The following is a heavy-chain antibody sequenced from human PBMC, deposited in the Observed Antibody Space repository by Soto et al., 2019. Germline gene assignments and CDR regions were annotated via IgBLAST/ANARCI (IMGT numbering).Heavy chain of an antibody. V-gene: IGHV4-59*01. CDR3: ARDTSIYSSGWHPIDY. D-gene: IGHD6-19*01. CDR1: GGSISSYY. Sequence: QVQLQESGPGLVKPSETLSLTCTVSGGSISSYYWSWIRQPPGKGLEWIGYIYYSGSTNYNPSLKSRVTISVDTPKNQFSLKLSSVTAADTAVYYCARDTSIYSSGWHPIDYWGQGTLVTVSS. J-gene: IGHJ4*02. CDR2: IYYSGST.